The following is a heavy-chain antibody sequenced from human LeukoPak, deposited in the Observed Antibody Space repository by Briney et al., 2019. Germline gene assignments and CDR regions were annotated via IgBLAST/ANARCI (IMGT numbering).Heavy chain of an antibody. V-gene: IGHV1-58*01. CDR2: IVVGTGNV. Sequence: SVKVSCKASGFNFPSSAVQWVRQAGGHRLEWIGWIVVGTGNVKYAQEVQERVTITSDMSTSTAYMELSSLRSEDTAVYYCATSGQLVKYYYYYGMDVWGQGTTVTVSS. CDR1: GFNFPSSA. CDR3: ATSGQLVKYYYYYGMDV. J-gene: IGHJ6*02. D-gene: IGHD6-13*01.